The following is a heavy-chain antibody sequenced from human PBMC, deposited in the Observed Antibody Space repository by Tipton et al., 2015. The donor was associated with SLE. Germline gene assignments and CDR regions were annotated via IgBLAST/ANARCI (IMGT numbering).Heavy chain of an antibody. CDR2: IYYSGST. V-gene: IGHV4-59*01. CDR3: AREEYSSGWTEVHWFDP. D-gene: IGHD6-19*01. Sequence: TLSLTCTVSGGSISSYYWSWIRQPPGKGLEWIGHIYYSGSTNYNPSLKSRVTISVDTSKNQFSLKLSSVTAADTAVYYWAREEYSSGWTEVHWFDPWGQGTLVTVSS. J-gene: IGHJ5*02. CDR1: GGSISSYY.